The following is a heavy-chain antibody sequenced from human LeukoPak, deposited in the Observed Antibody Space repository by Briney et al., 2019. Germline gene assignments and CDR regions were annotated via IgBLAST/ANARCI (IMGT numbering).Heavy chain of an antibody. CDR3: ARAAVASSRPYYYFEY. Sequence: PGGSLRLSCAASGFTFSSYWIHWVRQAPGKGLVWVSHINPDGSSTNYADSVKGRFTISRDNAKNTLYLQMNSLRAGDTAIYYCARAAVASSRPYYYFEYWGQGTLVTVSS. CDR2: INPDGSST. CDR1: GFTFSSYW. D-gene: IGHD4-23*01. V-gene: IGHV3-74*01. J-gene: IGHJ4*02.